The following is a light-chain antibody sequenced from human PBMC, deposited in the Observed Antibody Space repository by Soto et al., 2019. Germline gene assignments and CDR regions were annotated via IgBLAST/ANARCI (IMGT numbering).Light chain of an antibody. V-gene: IGKV3-15*01. CDR2: GAS. Sequence: EIVMTQSPATLSVSPGERATLSCRASQSVSSNLAWYQQKPGQAPRLLIYGASTRATGIPARFSGSGSGKEFTLTIIRLQSEDFAVYYCQQYNNWPGSFGQGTKVDIK. J-gene: IGKJ1*01. CDR3: QQYNNWPGS. CDR1: QSVSSN.